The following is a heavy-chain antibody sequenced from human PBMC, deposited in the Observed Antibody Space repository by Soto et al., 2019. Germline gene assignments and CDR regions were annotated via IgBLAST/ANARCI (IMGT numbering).Heavy chain of an antibody. Sequence: SLRLSCAASGFTFSNYAMSWVRQAPGKGLEWVSAISGSGGSTYYADSVKGRFTISRDNSKNTLYLQMNSLRAEDTAVYYCAKREYIVVVPAAMAWFDPWGQGTLVTVSS. V-gene: IGHV3-23*01. J-gene: IGHJ5*02. D-gene: IGHD2-2*01. CDR2: ISGSGGST. CDR3: AKREYIVVVPAAMAWFDP. CDR1: GFTFSNYA.